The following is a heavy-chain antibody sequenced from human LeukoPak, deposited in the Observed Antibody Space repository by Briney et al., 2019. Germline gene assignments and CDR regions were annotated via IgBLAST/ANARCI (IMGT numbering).Heavy chain of an antibody. CDR1: GGSISSYY. D-gene: IGHD6-13*01. CDR3: ARADSSSWYYFDY. V-gene: IGHV4-4*07. J-gene: IGHJ4*02. Sequence: SETLPLTCTVSGGSISSYYWSWIRQPAGKGLEWIGRIYTSGSTNYNPSPKSRVTMSVDTSKNQFSLNLNSVTAADTAVYYCARADSSSWYYFDYWGQGTLVTVSS. CDR2: IYTSGST.